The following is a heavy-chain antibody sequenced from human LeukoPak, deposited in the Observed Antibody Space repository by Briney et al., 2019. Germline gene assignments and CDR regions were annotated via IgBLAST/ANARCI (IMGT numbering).Heavy chain of an antibody. CDR1: GFTFDDYA. Sequence: GRSLRLSCAASGFTFDDYAMHWVRQAPGKGLEWVAFIRYDGSNKYYADSVKGRFTISRDNSKNTLYLQMNSLRAEDTAVYYCAKVADYSNYVGFYYYYYYMDVWGKGTTVTVSS. J-gene: IGHJ6*03. D-gene: IGHD4-11*01. CDR2: IRYDGSNK. V-gene: IGHV3-30*02. CDR3: AKVADYSNYVGFYYYYYYMDV.